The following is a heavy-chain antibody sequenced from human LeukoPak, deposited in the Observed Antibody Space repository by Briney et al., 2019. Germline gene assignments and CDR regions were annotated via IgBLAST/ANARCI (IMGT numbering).Heavy chain of an antibody. CDR1: GFTFSSYA. D-gene: IGHD3-3*01. CDR2: ISGSGGST. J-gene: IGHJ3*02. Sequence: GSLRLSCAASGFTFSSYAMSWVRQAPGKGLEWGSDISGSGGSTYYADSVRGAFTMSRDNSKNTLYLQMNSRREEDTAVYYCAKDHLLTYYDFWSGLRDAFDIWGQGTMVTVSS. CDR3: AKDHLLTYYDFWSGLRDAFDI. V-gene: IGHV3-23*01.